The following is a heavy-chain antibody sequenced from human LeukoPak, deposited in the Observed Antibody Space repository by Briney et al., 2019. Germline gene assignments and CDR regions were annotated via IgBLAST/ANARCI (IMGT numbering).Heavy chain of an antibody. CDR1: EFSLSTSGVG. Sequence: SAPTLVNSTQTLTLTCTFSEFSLSTSGVGVDWIRQPPGKALDWLALIYWNDDKPYSPSLKSRLTITKDTSKYQVVLTMTNMDPVDTATYYCAHRRPLPQNDAFDIWGQGTMVTVSS. CDR2: IYWNDDK. D-gene: IGHD5/OR15-5a*01. V-gene: IGHV2-5*01. CDR3: AHRRPLPQNDAFDI. J-gene: IGHJ3*02.